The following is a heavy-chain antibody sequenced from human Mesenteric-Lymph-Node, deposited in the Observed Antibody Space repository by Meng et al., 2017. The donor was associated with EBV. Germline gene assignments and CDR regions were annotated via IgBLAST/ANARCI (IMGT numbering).Heavy chain of an antibody. J-gene: IGHJ4*02. D-gene: IGHD1-26*01. Sequence: QVQLQESGPGRVKPSETLSLTCTVSGGSVNSGSYFWTWIRQSPGKKLEWIGYIYYSGSTNYNPSLKSRVTVSLDTSKNQFSLKLSSVTAADTAVYYCTRGPSGIFYFNFWGRGTLVTVSS. CDR2: IYYSGST. V-gene: IGHV4-61*01. CDR3: TRGPSGIFYFNF. CDR1: GGSVNSGSYF.